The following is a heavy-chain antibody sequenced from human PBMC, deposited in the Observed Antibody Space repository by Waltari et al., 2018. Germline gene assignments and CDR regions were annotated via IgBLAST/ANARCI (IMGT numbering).Heavy chain of an antibody. J-gene: IGHJ4*02. CDR1: RLMFGGYS. V-gene: IGHV3-21*01. Sequence: EVQLVESGGGVVKPGGSLRRSCVASRLMFGGYSMNWFRQAPGKGLEWVSSISSSSNFIYDADSLRGRFTTSRDNAKNSLYLQMDGLRADDTAVYYCARGSRDGYQLDYWGQGILVTVSS. D-gene: IGHD5-12*01. CDR2: ISSSSNFI. CDR3: ARGSRDGYQLDY.